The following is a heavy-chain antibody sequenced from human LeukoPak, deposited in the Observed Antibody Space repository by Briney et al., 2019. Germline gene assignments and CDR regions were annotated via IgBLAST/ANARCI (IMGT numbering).Heavy chain of an antibody. V-gene: IGHV3-48*01. D-gene: IGHD3-10*01. CDR2: ISSSSGTI. Sequence: GGSLRLSCAASGFTFSSYSMNWVRQAPGKGLEWVSYISSSSGTIYYADSVKGRFTISRDNAKNSLYLQLNSLRAEDTAVYYCARVRGDTESARAGLVDYWGQGTLVTVSS. J-gene: IGHJ4*02. CDR1: GFTFSSYS. CDR3: ARVRGDTESARAGLVDY.